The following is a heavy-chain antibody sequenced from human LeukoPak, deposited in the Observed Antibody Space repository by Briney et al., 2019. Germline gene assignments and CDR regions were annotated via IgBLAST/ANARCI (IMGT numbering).Heavy chain of an antibody. J-gene: IGHJ4*02. CDR3: ARAENWNDPPFDY. V-gene: IGHV3-33*01. Sequence: PGRSLRLSCAASGFTFRSYGMHWVRQAPGKGLEWVAVIWYDGSYEYYADSVRGRFTISRDNSKNTLYLQMNSLRAEDTAVYYCARAENWNDPPFDYWGQGTLVTVSS. CDR1: GFTFRSYG. CDR2: IWYDGSYE. D-gene: IGHD1-1*01.